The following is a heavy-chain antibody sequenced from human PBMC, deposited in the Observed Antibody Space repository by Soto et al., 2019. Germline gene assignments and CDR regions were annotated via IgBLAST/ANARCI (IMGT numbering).Heavy chain of an antibody. CDR1: GGSISRYY. D-gene: IGHD3-22*01. CDR3: ARGENYYDSSGYYYPSAFDI. J-gene: IGHJ3*02. CDR2: IYTSGST. V-gene: IGHV4-4*07. Sequence: LXLTCTVSGGSISRYYWSWILQPAVKGLEWIGRIYTSGSTNYNPSLKSRVTMSVDTSKNQFSLKLSSVTAADTAVYYCARGENYYDSSGYYYPSAFDISGQGTMVT.